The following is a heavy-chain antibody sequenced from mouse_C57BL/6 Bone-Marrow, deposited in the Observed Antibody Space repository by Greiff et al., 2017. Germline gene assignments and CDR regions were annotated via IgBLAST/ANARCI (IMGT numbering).Heavy chain of an antibody. CDR2: ILPGSGST. CDR1: GYTFTGYW. J-gene: IGHJ3*01. CDR3: ARRYYYGSSAWFAY. Sequence: QVQLQQSGAELMKPGASVKLSCKATGYTFTGYWIEWVKQRPGHGLEWIGEILPGSGSTKYNEQFKGKAPFTADTSSNTAYMQLSSLTTEDSAIDYWARRYYYGSSAWFAYWGQGTLVTVSA. D-gene: IGHD1-1*01. V-gene: IGHV1-9*01.